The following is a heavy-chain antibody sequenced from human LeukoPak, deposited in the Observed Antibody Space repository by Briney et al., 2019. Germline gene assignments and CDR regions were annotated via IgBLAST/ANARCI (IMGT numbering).Heavy chain of an antibody. CDR1: GFTVSSNY. D-gene: IGHD3-9*01. CDR2: IYSGGTT. J-gene: IGHJ2*01. CDR3: ARVMGRLVRNWYFDL. Sequence: GGSLRLSCAASGFTVSSNYINWVRQAPGKGLEWVSLIYSGGTTYYADSVKGRFTISRDNSKNTLDLQMNSLRAEDTAVYYCARVMGRLVRNWYFDLWGRGTLVTVSS. V-gene: IGHV3-66*01.